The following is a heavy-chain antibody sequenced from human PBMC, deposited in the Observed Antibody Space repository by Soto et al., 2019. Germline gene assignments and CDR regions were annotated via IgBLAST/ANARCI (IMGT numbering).Heavy chain of an antibody. J-gene: IGHJ4*02. V-gene: IGHV4-31*03. CDR1: GGSISSGGHY. Sequence: QVQLQESGPGLVKPSQTLSLTCTVSGGSISSGGHYWSWIRQNPGKGLERIGHIYYSGSTYYNPSLKSRVTISVDTSKNQFPLKLSSVTAADTAVYYCATLHSPSSWSGSDYGGQGTLVTVSS. CDR3: ATLHSPSSWSGSDY. D-gene: IGHD6-13*01. CDR2: IYYSGST.